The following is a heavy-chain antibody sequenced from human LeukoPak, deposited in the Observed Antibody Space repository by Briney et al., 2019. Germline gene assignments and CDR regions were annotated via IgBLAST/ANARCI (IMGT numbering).Heavy chain of an antibody. CDR1: GFTFSSYA. CDR2: ISYDGSIK. D-gene: IGHD5-24*01. J-gene: IGHJ4*02. Sequence: GGSLRLSCAASGFTFSSYAMHWVRQAPGKGLEWVAVISYDGSIKYYADSVKGRFTISRDNSKNTLYLQMNSLISDTAEYDCASGSRDGYNYDYWGQGTLVTVSS. CDR3: ASGSRDGYNYDY. V-gene: IGHV3-30-3*01.